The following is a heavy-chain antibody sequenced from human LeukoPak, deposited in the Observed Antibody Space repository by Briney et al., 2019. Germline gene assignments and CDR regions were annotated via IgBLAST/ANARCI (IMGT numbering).Heavy chain of an antibody. V-gene: IGHV1-46*01. J-gene: IGHJ4*02. CDR3: ARDWNGVVVAATGHFDY. Sequence: ASVKVSCKASGGTFSSYAISWVRQAPGQGLEWMGIINPSGGSTSYAQKFQGRVTMTRDTSTSTVYMELSSLRSEDTAVYYCARDWNGVVVAATGHFDYWGQGTLVTVSS. CDR1: GGTFSSYA. D-gene: IGHD2-15*01. CDR2: INPSGGST.